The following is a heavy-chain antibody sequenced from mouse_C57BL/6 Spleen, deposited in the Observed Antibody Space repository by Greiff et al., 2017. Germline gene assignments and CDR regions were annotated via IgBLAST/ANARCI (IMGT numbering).Heavy chain of an antibody. V-gene: IGHV1-59*01. CDR3: ARAHYSNYAMDD. CDR1: GYTFTSYW. Sequence: QVQLQQPGAELVRPGTSVKLSCKASGYTFTSYWMHWVKQRPGQGLEWIGVIDPSDSYTNYNQKFKGKATLTVDTSSSTAYLQLSSLTSEDSAVYYCARAHYSNYAMDDWGQGTSVTVSS. D-gene: IGHD2-5*01. J-gene: IGHJ4*01. CDR2: IDPSDSYT.